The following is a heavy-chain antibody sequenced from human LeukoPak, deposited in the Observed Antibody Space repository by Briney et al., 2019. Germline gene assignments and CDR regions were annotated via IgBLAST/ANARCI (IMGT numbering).Heavy chain of an antibody. Sequence: ASVKVSCKASGYTFTSYYMHWVRQAPGQGLEWMGIINPSGGSTSYAQKFQGRVTMTRDMSTSTVYMELSSLRSEDTAVYYCARDGEGYYYYMDVWGKGTTVTVSS. D-gene: IGHD3-3*01. CDR3: ARDGEGYYYYMDV. J-gene: IGHJ6*03. CDR2: INPSGGST. V-gene: IGHV1-46*01. CDR1: GYTFTSYY.